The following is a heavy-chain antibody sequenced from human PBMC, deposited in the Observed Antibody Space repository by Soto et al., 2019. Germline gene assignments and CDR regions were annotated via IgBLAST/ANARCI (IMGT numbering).Heavy chain of an antibody. CDR3: ARARLWASMIERPPPPQMDY. V-gene: IGHV1-18*01. D-gene: IGHD3-22*01. CDR1: GYTFTSYG. Sequence: GASVKVSCKASGYTFTSYGISWVRQAPGQGLEWMGWISAYNGNTNYAQKLQGRVTMAPDTSPSTAYMELRILRSDDTAVYYCARARLWASMIERPPPPQMDYWGQGTLVTVSS. CDR2: ISAYNGNT. J-gene: IGHJ4*02.